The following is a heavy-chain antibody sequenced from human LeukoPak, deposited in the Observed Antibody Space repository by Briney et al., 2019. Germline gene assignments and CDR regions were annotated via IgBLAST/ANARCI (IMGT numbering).Heavy chain of an antibody. J-gene: IGHJ6*02. CDR2: MNPNSGNT. D-gene: IGHD3-3*01. CDR1: GYTFTSYD. Sequence: ASVKVSRKASGYTFTSYDINWVRQATGQGLEWMGWMNPNSGNTGYAQKFQGRVTMTRNTSISTAYMELSSLRSEDTAVYYCARSRTIFGVVIIAYYGMDVWGQGTTVTVSS. CDR3: ARSRTIFGVVIIAYYGMDV. V-gene: IGHV1-8*01.